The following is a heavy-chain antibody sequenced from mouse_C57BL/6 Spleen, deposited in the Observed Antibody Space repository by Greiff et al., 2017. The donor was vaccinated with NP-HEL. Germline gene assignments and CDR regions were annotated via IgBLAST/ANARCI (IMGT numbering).Heavy chain of an antibody. V-gene: IGHV1-76*01. D-gene: IGHD2-14*01. CDR2: IYPGSGNT. CDR3: ARGVRLRGYFDY. Sequence: QVQLQQSGAELVRPGASVKLSCKASGYTFTDYYINWVKQRPGQGLEWIARIYPGSGNTYYNEKFKGKATLTAEKSSSTAYMQLSSLTSEDSAVYFCARGVRLRGYFDYWGQGTTLTVSS. CDR1: GYTFTDYY. J-gene: IGHJ2*01.